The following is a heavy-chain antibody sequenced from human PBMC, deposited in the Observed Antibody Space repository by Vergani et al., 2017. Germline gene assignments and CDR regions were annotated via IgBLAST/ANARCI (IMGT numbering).Heavy chain of an antibody. J-gene: IGHJ5*02. CDR2: ISGSGGST. D-gene: IGHD2-2*01. CDR1: GFTISSYA. CDR3: AKDRLVVPAAHNWFDP. V-gene: IGHV3-23*01. Sequence: EVQLLESGGGLVQPGGSLRLSCAASGFTISSYAMSWVRQAPGKGLEWVSAISGSGGSTYYADSVKGRFTISRDNSKNTLYLQMNSLRAEDTAVYYCAKDRLVVPAAHNWFDPWGQGTLVTVSS.